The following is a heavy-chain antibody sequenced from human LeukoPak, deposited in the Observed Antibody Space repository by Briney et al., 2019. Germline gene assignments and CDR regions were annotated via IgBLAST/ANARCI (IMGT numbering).Heavy chain of an antibody. D-gene: IGHD3-3*01. V-gene: IGHV3-21*01. CDR3: ARDGAIFGVVPKGYFDY. CDR2: ISSSSSYI. CDR1: GFTFSSYS. J-gene: IGHJ4*02. Sequence: PGGSLRLSCAASGFTFSSYSMNWVRQAPGKGLEWVSSISSSSSYIYYADSVKGRFTISRDNAKNSLYLQMNSLRAEDTAVYYCARDGAIFGVVPKGYFDYWGQGTLVTVSS.